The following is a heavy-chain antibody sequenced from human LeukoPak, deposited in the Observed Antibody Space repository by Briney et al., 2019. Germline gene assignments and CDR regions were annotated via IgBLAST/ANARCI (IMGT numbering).Heavy chain of an antibody. D-gene: IGHD2-2*01. CDR1: GFTVSSNY. V-gene: IGHV3-53*05. CDR3: ARALGCSSTSCYPDY. J-gene: IGHJ4*02. CDR2: IYSGGST. Sequence: PGGSLRLSCAASGFTVSSNYMSWVRQAPGKGLEWVSVIYSGGSTYYADSVKGRFTISRDNSKNTLYLQMNSLRAEDTAVYYCARALGCSSTSCYPDYWGQGTLVTVSS.